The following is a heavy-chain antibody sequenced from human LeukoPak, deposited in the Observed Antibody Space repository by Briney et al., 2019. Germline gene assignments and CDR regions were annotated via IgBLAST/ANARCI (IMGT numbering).Heavy chain of an antibody. V-gene: IGHV3-66*01. Sequence: PGGSLRLSCAASGFTVSSNYMSWVRQAPGKGLEWVSVIYSGGSTYYADSVKGRFTISRDNSKNTLYLQMNSLRAEDTAVYYCASENGDYGRSPNWFDPWGQGTTVTVSS. CDR3: ASENGDYGRSPNWFDP. CDR1: GFTVSSNY. CDR2: IYSGGST. J-gene: IGHJ5*01. D-gene: IGHD4-17*01.